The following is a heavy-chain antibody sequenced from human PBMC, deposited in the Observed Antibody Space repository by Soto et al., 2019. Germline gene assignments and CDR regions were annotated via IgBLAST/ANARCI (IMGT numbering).Heavy chain of an antibody. Sequence: PGGSLRLSCSGSGFTFGDYALTWFRQTPGKGLECVGFIRSRRYGGTPDYATSVRGRFTISRDDSRGVAHLEMNSLNSDDTGVYYCATLPRXGRGSPFNCWGQGTPVTVSS. J-gene: IGHJ4*02. V-gene: IGHV3-49*03. CDR1: GFTFGDYA. CDR2: IRSRRYGGTP. CDR3: ATLPRXGRGSPFNC. D-gene: IGHD3-10*01.